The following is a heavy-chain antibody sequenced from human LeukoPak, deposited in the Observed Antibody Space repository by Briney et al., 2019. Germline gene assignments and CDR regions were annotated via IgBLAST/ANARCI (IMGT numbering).Heavy chain of an antibody. D-gene: IGHD3-3*01. CDR3: ARDDGDTIFGVVNGPTPLDY. J-gene: IGHJ4*02. CDR2: IIPIFGTA. V-gene: IGHV1-69*01. Sequence: SVKVSCKASGGTFSSYAISWVRQAPGQGLEWMGGIIPIFGTANYAQKFQGRVTITADESTSTAYMELSSLRSEDTAVYYCARDDGDTIFGVVNGPTPLDYWGQGTLVTVSS. CDR1: GGTFSSYA.